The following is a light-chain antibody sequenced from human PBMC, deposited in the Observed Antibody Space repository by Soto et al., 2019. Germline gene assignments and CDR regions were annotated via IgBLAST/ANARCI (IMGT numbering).Light chain of an antibody. CDR1: QSVLYRSNGRNY. CDR3: QQYGSTPFT. Sequence: DIVMTQSPDSLAVSLGERATIHCRSSQSVLYRSNGRNYLAWYQQKPGQPPEVLFYWASTRESGVSDRFSGGGSGTDFTLTFSSLQAEDVALYVCQQYGSTPFTFGQGTRLEIK. V-gene: IGKV4-1*01. CDR2: WAS. J-gene: IGKJ2*01.